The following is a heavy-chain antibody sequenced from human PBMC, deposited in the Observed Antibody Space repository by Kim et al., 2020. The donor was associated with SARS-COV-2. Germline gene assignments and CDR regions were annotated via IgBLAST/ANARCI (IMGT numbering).Heavy chain of an antibody. V-gene: IGHV3-23*01. CDR2: ISGSGGST. CDR1: GFTFSSYA. J-gene: IGHJ6*02. CDR3: AKDDSGWGPYYYYYGMDV. Sequence: GGSLRLSCAASGFTFSSYAMSWVRQAPGKGLEWVSAISGSGGSTYYADSVKGRFTISRDNSKNTLYLQMNSLRAEDTAVYYCAKDDSGWGPYYYYYGMDVWGQGTTVTVSS. D-gene: IGHD6-19*01.